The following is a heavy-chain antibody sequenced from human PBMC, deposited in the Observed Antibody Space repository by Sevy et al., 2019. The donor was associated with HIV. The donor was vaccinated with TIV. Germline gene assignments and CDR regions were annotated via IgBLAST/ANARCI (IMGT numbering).Heavy chain of an antibody. CDR2: LSFGCGEI. V-gene: IGHV3-23*01. J-gene: IGHJ4*02. D-gene: IGHD2-8*01. CDR3: AREGCTKPHDY. CDR1: GFTFSKYS. Sequence: GGSLRLSCAASGFTFSKYSMSWVRQPPGKRLGWVSTLSFGCGEINYADSVKGRFTISRDNSKSSVYLQMNNLRPEDTAVYYCAREGCTKPHDYWGQGTLVTVSS.